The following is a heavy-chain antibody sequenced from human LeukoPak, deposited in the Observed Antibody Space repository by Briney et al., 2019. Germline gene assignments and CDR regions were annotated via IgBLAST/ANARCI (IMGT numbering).Heavy chain of an antibody. D-gene: IGHD3-9*01. CDR1: GGSISSYY. V-gene: IGHV4-59*01. Sequence: SETLSLTCTVSGGSISSYYWSWIRQPPGKGLEWIGYISYTGGTKYNPSLKSRVTISVDTSQNQFSLKLTSVTAADTAVYYCARSFDVLTGYVDFWGQGTLVTVSS. CDR2: ISYTGGT. CDR3: ARSFDVLTGYVDF. J-gene: IGHJ4*02.